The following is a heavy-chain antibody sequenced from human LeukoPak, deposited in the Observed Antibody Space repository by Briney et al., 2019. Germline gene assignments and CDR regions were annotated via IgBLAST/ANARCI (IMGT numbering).Heavy chain of an antibody. CDR2: MNPNSGNT. CDR1: GYTFTSYD. J-gene: IGHJ5*02. V-gene: IGHV1-8*03. CDR3: AIAKTTRAYLVSSWFDP. Sequence: ASVKVSCKASGYTFTSYDINWVRQATGQGLEWMGWMNPNSGNTGYAQKFQGRVTITRNTSISTAYMELSSLRSEDTAVYYCAIAKTTRAYLVSSWFDPWGQGTLVTVSS. D-gene: IGHD1-14*01.